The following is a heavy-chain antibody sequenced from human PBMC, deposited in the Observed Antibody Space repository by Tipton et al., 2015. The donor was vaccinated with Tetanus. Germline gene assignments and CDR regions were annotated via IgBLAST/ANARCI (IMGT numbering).Heavy chain of an antibody. J-gene: IGHJ4*02. V-gene: IGHV3-9*01. Sequence: SLRLSCAASGFTFDDYAMHWVRQAPGKGLEWVSGISWNSGSIGYADSVKGRFTISRDNAKNSLYLQMNSLRAEDTAVYYCAGRGAYVGSYGSPLDYWGQGALATVSS. D-gene: IGHD1-26*01. CDR3: AGRGAYVGSYGSPLDY. CDR1: GFTFDDYA. CDR2: ISWNSGSI.